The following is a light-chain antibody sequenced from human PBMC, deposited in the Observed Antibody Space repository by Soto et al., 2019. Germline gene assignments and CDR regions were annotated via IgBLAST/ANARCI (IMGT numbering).Light chain of an antibody. CDR1: SSDVGANNY. J-gene: IGLJ1*01. V-gene: IGLV2-8*01. CDR2: EVT. Sequence: QSALTQPPSASGSPGQSVTISCTGTSSDVGANNYVSWYQQHPGKAPKLMIYEVTKRPSGVPDRFSGSKSGNTASLTVSGLQAEDEADYDCRSYAGTNRVFGTGTKLTVL. CDR3: RSYAGTNRV.